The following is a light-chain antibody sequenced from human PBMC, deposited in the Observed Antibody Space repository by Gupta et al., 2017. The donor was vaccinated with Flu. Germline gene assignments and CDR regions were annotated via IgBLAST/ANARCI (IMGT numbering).Light chain of an antibody. CDR3: QRYFTSPPAVT. J-gene: IGKJ3*01. CDR2: GAY. Sequence: AALSCRASHSVSNNYLAWDQQKPGQAPRLLIYGAYHRAAGIPDRFRGSGSGTDFILTISTLEPEDVALDYCQRYFTSPPAVTFGRGTKVDVK. CDR1: HSVSNNY. V-gene: IGKV3-20*01.